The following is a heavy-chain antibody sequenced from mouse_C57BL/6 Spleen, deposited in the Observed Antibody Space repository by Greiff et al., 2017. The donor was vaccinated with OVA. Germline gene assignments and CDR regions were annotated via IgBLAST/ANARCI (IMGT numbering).Heavy chain of an antibody. D-gene: IGHD2-4*01. V-gene: IGHV1-64*01. CDR3: ARGDYDYAMDY. CDR1: GYTFTSYW. CDR2: IHPNSGST. Sequence: VQLQQPGAELVKPGASVKLPCKASGYTFTSYWMHWVKPRPGQGLEWIGMIHPNSGSTNYNEKFQSKATLTVDKSSSTAYMQLSSLTTEDSAVDYCARGDYDYAMDYWGQGTSVTVSS. J-gene: IGHJ4*01.